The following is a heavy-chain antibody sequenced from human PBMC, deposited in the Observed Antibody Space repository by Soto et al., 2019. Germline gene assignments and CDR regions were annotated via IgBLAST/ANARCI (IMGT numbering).Heavy chain of an antibody. V-gene: IGHV3-30*04. CDR3: ARVPGDMVAILYSSPLDGREPLSDVDV. CDR2: ISFDGSNK. Sequence: QMQLVESGGGAVQPGRSLRLSCAASGFTFSYYPMHWVRQAPGKGLEWVAVISFDGSNKYYADSVKGRFTISRDNSQNTLYLQMNSLRGEDTAVYYCARVPGDMVAILYSSPLDGREPLSDVDVWGQGTTVTVSS. J-gene: IGHJ6*02. CDR1: GFTFSYYP. D-gene: IGHD5-12*01.